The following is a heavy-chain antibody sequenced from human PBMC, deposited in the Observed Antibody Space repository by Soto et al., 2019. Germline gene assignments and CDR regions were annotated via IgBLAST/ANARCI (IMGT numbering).Heavy chain of an antibody. V-gene: IGHV1-69*13. CDR2: IIPIFGTA. CDR1: GGTFSSYA. D-gene: IGHD2-2*01. Sequence: SVKVSCKASGGTFSSYAISWVRQAPGQGLEWMGGIIPIFGTANYAQKFQGRVTITADESTSTAYMELSSLRSEDTAVYYCARVDEAVPAAIKKAYYYGMDVWGQGTTVTVSS. J-gene: IGHJ6*02. CDR3: ARVDEAVPAAIKKAYYYGMDV.